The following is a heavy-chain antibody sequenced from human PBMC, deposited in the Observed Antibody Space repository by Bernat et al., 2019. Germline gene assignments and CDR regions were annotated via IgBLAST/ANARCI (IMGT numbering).Heavy chain of an antibody. V-gene: IGHV3-23*01. CDR2: FSGSGRGT. J-gene: IGHJ4*02. CDR1: GFTFSDYA. D-gene: IGHD1-7*01. CDR3: AKDLITETTGAFFES. Sequence: EVQLLESGGGLVQPGGSLRLSCAASGFTFSDYAMSWVRQAPGKRLEWISGFSGSGRGTYYADYVKGRFTISRDNSKNTLYLQMNSLRAEDTAVYYCAKDLITETTGAFFESWGQGALVAVS.